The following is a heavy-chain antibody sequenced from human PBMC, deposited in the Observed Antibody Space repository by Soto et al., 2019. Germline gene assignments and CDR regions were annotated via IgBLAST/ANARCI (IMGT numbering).Heavy chain of an antibody. J-gene: IGHJ4*02. Sequence: ASAKVSCKASGYTFINYYMQWVRQAPGQGLEWMGIINPSDATTFYAQKFQGRVTMTRDTSTSTVSMELSSLRSEDTAVYYCARWGRPPRVRGQLDYWGQGTLVTVSS. V-gene: IGHV1-46*01. D-gene: IGHD3-10*01. CDR3: ARWGRPPRVRGQLDY. CDR1: GYTFINYY. CDR2: INPSDATT.